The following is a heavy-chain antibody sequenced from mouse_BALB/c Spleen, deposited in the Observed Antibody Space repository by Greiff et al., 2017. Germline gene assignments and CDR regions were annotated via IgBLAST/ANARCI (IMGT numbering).Heavy chain of an antibody. CDR2: ISSGGST. D-gene: IGHD2-3*01. CDR3: ASRGWLLLAMDY. V-gene: IGHV5-6-5*01. J-gene: IGHJ4*01. Sequence: EVKVVESGGGLVKPGGSLKLSCAASGFTFSSYAMSWVRQTPEKRLEWVASISSGGSTYYPDSVKGRFTISRDNARNILYLQMSSLRSEDTAMYYCASRGWLLLAMDYWGQGTSVTVSS. CDR1: GFTFSSYA.